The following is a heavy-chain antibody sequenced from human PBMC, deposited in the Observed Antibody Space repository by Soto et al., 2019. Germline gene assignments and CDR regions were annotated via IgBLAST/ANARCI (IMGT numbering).Heavy chain of an antibody. D-gene: IGHD1-1*01. CDR1: GFTFSSYG. V-gene: IGHV3-30*18. CDR2: ISYYVSNK. J-gene: IGHJ6*04. CDR3: TKEKGRKGAEALNEYYDMDA. Sequence: RGPLRLSCAASGFTFSSYGMPWVRQAPGKGLEWVAVISYYVSNKYYADSVKGRFTISRDNSKNTLYLQMNSLRAEDTPVYYCTKEKGRKGAEALNEYYDMDAWGDENTITVSS.